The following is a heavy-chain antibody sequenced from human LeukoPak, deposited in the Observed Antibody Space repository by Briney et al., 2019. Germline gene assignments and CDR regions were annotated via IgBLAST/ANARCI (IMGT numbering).Heavy chain of an antibody. CDR1: VFILDNYA. CDR2: ISGDGGST. Sequence: PGGSLRLSCAAPVFILDNYAIHWVRQAPGKGLEWVSLISGDGGSTFYADSVRGRFTISRDNTRKSLSLQMSSLRSEDTALYYCARESETSGWYDYWGQGTLVTVSS. D-gene: IGHD6-19*01. J-gene: IGHJ4*02. V-gene: IGHV3-43*02. CDR3: ARESETSGWYDY.